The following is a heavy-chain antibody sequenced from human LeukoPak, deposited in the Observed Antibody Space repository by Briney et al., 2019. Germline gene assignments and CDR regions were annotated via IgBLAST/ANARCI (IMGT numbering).Heavy chain of an antibody. D-gene: IGHD1-1*01. CDR1: GFTFSTYG. CDR2: IWYDGSNK. Sequence: GGSLRLSCAASGFTFSTYGIHWVRQAPGKGLEWVAVIWYDGSNKYYADSVEGRFTISRDNSKNTLYLQMNSLTAEDTAVYYCARDLDHYFDYWGQGTLVTVSS. V-gene: IGHV3-33*01. J-gene: IGHJ4*02. CDR3: ARDLDHYFDY.